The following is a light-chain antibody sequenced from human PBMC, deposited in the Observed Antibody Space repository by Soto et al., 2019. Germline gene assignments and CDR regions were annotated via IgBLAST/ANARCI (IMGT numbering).Light chain of an antibody. V-gene: IGKV3-11*01. J-gene: IGKJ4*01. CDR3: QQRSDWPPLT. Sequence: EIVLTQSPDTLSLSPGERATLSCRASQSIGPYLAWYQQRPGQSPRLLVYDAVNRAAGAPDRFSGSGSGTDFTPTISSLEPEDSAVYLCQQRSDWPPLTFGGGTKVEIK. CDR1: QSIGPY. CDR2: DAV.